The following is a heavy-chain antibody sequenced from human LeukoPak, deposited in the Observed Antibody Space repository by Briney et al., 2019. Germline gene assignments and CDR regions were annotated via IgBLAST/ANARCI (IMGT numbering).Heavy chain of an antibody. Sequence: PGGSLRLSCAASGFAFSTYDMHWVRQATGKGLEWVSAIGIAGDTYYPGSVKGRFTISRENAKNSLYLQMSSLRAGDTAVYYCARGYVHAFDIWGQGTMVTVSS. CDR3: ARGYVHAFDI. J-gene: IGHJ3*02. CDR1: GFAFSTYD. V-gene: IGHV3-13*04. D-gene: IGHD5-12*01. CDR2: IGIAGDT.